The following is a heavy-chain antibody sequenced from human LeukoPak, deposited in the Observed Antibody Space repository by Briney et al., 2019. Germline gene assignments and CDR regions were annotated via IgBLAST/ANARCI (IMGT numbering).Heavy chain of an antibody. CDR1: GGSISPFY. V-gene: IGHV4-59*08. Sequence: PSETLSLTCTVSGGSISPFYWSWIRQPPGKGLEWIAYIYYSGDTRYNPSLQSRVAISVDTSNNQVSLKLSSVTAADTAVYYCARHGYCSGGSCYWDCWGQGTLVTVSS. CDR2: IYYSGDT. CDR3: ARHGYCSGGSCYWDC. D-gene: IGHD2-15*01. J-gene: IGHJ4*02.